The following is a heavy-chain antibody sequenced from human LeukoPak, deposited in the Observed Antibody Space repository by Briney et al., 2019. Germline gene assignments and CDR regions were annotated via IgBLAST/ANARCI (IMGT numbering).Heavy chain of an antibody. J-gene: IGHJ6*02. CDR2: IIPIFGTA. V-gene: IGHV1-69*13. D-gene: IGHD5-18*01. CDR1: GGTFSSYA. Sequence: SVKVSCKASGGTFSSYAISWVRQAPGQGLEWMGGIIPIFGTANYAQKFQGRVTITADESTSTAYMELSSLRSEDTAVYYCARGQVDTAMVTDYYYGMDVWGQGTTVTVSS. CDR3: ARGQVDTAMVTDYYYGMDV.